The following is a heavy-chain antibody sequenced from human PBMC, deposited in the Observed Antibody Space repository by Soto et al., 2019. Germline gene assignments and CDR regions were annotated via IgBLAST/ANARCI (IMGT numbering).Heavy chain of an antibody. V-gene: IGHV5-51*01. CDR2: IYPGDSDT. CDR3: ARRGEGRGAGFSTYGMDV. CDR1: GYSFTSYW. D-gene: IGHD3-16*01. Sequence: GESLKISCKASGYSFTSYWIGWVRQMPGNGLEWMAIIYPGDSDTRYSPSLQGQVTISADKSISTAYLQWSSLKASDTAMYYCARRGEGRGAGFSTYGMDVWGQGTTVTVSS. J-gene: IGHJ6*02.